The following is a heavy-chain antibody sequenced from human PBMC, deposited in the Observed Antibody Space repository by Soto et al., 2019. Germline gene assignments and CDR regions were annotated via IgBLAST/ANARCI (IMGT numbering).Heavy chain of an antibody. Sequence: QVQLQESGPGLVKPSQTLSLTCTVSGGSINSGGYYWSWIRQHPGKGLEWVGYIYYSGTTYYSPSLQSRLSISRDTPKNQFSLKLTSVTAADTAVYYCARRIPPAGLFDYWGQGTLVTVSS. CDR1: GGSINSGGYY. CDR2: IYYSGTT. V-gene: IGHV4-31*03. CDR3: ARRIPPAGLFDY. D-gene: IGHD6-13*01. J-gene: IGHJ4*02.